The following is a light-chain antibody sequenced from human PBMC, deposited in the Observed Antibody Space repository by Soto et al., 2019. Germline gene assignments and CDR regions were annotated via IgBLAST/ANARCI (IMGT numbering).Light chain of an antibody. J-gene: IGLJ1*01. CDR1: SSNIGKSH. CDR2: DTD. Sequence: QSVLTQPPSVSAAPGQRVTISCSGSSSNIGKSHVSWYQHLPGTAPKLLIYDTDKRPSGIPDRLYGSKSGTAATLDITGLQTGDEADYYCATWDDSLSAAVFGPGTKLPS. CDR3: ATWDDSLSAAV. V-gene: IGLV1-51*01.